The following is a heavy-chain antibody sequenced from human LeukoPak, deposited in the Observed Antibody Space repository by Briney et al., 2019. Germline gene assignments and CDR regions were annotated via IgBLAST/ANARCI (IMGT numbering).Heavy chain of an antibody. D-gene: IGHD2-15*01. CDR2: IIPIFGTA. V-gene: IGHV1-69*13. J-gene: IGHJ6*04. CDR3: AREYCSGGSCFPSGYGMDV. CDR1: GGTFSSYA. Sequence: SVKVSCKASGGTFSSYAISWVRQAPGQGLEWMGGIIPIFGTANYAQKFQGRVTITADESTSTAYMELSGLRSEDTAVYYCAREYCSGGSCFPSGYGMDVWGKGTTVTVSS.